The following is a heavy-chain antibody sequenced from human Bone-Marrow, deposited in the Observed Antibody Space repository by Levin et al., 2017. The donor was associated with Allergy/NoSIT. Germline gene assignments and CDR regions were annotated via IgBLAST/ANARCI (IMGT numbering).Heavy chain of an antibody. CDR3: AKDGSYYDFDY. V-gene: IGHV3-23*01. CDR2: FSGGGNST. J-gene: IGHJ4*02. CDR1: GFPFSSYA. Sequence: LSLTCAASGFPFSSYAMHWVRQAPGKGLEWVSSFSGGGNSTYYADSVKGRFTISRDNSKNTLYLHMNSLRVEDTAVYYCAKDGSYYDFDYWGQGTLVTVSS. D-gene: IGHD1-26*01.